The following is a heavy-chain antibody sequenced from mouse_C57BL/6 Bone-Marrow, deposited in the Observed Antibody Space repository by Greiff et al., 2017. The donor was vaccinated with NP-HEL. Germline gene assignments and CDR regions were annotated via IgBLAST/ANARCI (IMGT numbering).Heavy chain of an antibody. J-gene: IGHJ3*01. V-gene: IGHV1-69*01. CDR3: AREGSISGFFAF. Sequence: VQLQQPGAELVMPGASVKLSCKASGYTFTSYWMHWVKQRPGQGLEWIGEIDPSDSYTNYNPKFKGKSTLTVDKSSSTAYMQISSLTSEDSAVYYCAREGSISGFFAFSGQGTLVTVSA. D-gene: IGHD2-10*02. CDR2: IDPSDSYT. CDR1: GYTFTSYW.